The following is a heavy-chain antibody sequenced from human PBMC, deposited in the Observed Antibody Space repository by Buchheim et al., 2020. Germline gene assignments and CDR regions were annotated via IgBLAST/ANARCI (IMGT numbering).Heavy chain of an antibody. Sequence: EVQLLESGGGLVQPGGSLRLSCVASGFTFGNCWMRWVRQAPGKGLVWVSRSDSNGSSAFYAESVKGRFTMSRDNGKSTLYLQMNRLRAEDTAVYYCARDVPHNWFDPWGQGTL. CDR3: ARDVPHNWFDP. J-gene: IGHJ5*02. CDR2: SDSNGSSA. CDR1: GFTFGNCW. V-gene: IGHV3-74*01.